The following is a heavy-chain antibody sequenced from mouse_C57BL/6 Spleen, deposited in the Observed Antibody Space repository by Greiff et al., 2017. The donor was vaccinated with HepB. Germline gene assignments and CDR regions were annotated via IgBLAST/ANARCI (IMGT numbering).Heavy chain of an antibody. V-gene: IGHV1-69*01. CDR3: ARFETTVVASFDY. J-gene: IGHJ2*01. Sequence: QVQLQQPGAELVMPGASVKLSCKASGYTFTSYWMHWVKQRPGQGLEWIGEIDPSDSYTNYNQKFKGKSTLTVDKSSNTAYMQLSSLTSEDSAVYYCARFETTVVASFDYWGQGTTLTVSS. CDR2: IDPSDSYT. D-gene: IGHD1-1*01. CDR1: GYTFTSYW.